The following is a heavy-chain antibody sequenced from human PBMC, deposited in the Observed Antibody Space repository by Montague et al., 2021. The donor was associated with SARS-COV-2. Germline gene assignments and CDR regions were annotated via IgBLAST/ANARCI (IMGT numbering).Heavy chain of an antibody. D-gene: IGHD3-9*01. CDR2: IYYSGST. J-gene: IGHJ6*03. CDR1: GGSISSYY. V-gene: IGHV4-59*01. Sequence: SETLSLTCTVSGGSISSYYWSWIRQPPGKGLEWIGYIYYSGSTNYNPSLKSRVTISVDTSKNQFSLKLSSVTAADTAVYYCARDSRTDFDCLFPDSSSYYGYMDVWGKGTMVTVSS. CDR3: ARDSRTDFDCLFPDSSSYYGYMDV.